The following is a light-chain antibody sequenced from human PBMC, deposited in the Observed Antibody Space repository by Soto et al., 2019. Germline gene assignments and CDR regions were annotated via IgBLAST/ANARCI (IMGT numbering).Light chain of an antibody. CDR3: QQYGSSKGFT. J-gene: IGKJ3*01. V-gene: IGKV3-20*01. Sequence: EIVLTQSPGTLSLSPGERATLSCRASQSVTSSYLAWYQQKPGQAPRLLIYGASARATGIPDRFSGSGSGTDFTLTISRLEPEDYCQQYGSSKGFTFGPGTKVDIK. CDR2: GAS. CDR1: QSVTSSY.